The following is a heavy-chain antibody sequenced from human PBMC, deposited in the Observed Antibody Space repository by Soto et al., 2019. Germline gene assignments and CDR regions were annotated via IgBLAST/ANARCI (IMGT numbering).Heavy chain of an antibody. Sequence: PSETLSLTCTVSGGSISSGGYYWSWIRQHPGKGLEWIGYIYYSGSTYYNPSLKSRVTISVDTSKNQFSLKLNSVTAADTAVYYCARDLWGYCGTDCYPLDVWGQGTRVTVS. CDR1: GGSISSGGYY. CDR3: ARDLWGYCGTDCYPLDV. D-gene: IGHD2-21*02. V-gene: IGHV4-31*03. CDR2: IYYSGST. J-gene: IGHJ6*02.